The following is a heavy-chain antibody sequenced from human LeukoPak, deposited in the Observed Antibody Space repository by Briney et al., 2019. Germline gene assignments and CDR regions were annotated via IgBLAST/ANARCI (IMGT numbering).Heavy chain of an antibody. Sequence: PGGSLRLSCAGSGFTFSDFWMTWVRQTPGKGLEWVGRIKSTTDAGTTDYAAPLKGRFTIARDDSKNTLYLQMNSLKTEDTAVYYCTSGGHYFDPWGQGTLVTVSS. J-gene: IGHJ5*02. CDR2: IKSTTDAGTT. V-gene: IGHV3-15*01. D-gene: IGHD1-26*01. CDR3: TSGGHYFDP. CDR1: GFTFSDFW.